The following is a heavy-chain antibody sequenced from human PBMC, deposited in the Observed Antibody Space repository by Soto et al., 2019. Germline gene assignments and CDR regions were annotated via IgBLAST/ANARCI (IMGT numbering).Heavy chain of an antibody. CDR1: GFPFSSYC. CDR2: ISYDGSNK. V-gene: IGHV3-30*18. Sequence: GGSLRLSCAASGFPFSSYCMHWVRQAPGKGLEWVAVISYDGSNKYYADSVKGRFTISRDNSKNTLYLQMNSLRAEDTAVYYCAKDRMTTVTTSYYYYYMDVWGKGTTVTVSS. D-gene: IGHD4-17*01. J-gene: IGHJ6*03. CDR3: AKDRMTTVTTSYYYYYMDV.